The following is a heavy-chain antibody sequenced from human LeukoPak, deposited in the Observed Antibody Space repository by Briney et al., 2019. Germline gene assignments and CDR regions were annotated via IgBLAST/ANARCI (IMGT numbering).Heavy chain of an antibody. J-gene: IGHJ4*02. CDR3: ARSCPGYSSGCFVDY. Sequence: SGGSLRLSCAASGFTFSSYSMNWVRQAPGKGLEWVSSISSSSSYIYYADSVKGRFTIPRDNAKNSLYLQMNSLRAEDTAVYYCARSCPGYSSGCFVDYWGQGTLVTVSS. V-gene: IGHV3-21*01. D-gene: IGHD6-19*01. CDR1: GFTFSSYS. CDR2: ISSSSSYI.